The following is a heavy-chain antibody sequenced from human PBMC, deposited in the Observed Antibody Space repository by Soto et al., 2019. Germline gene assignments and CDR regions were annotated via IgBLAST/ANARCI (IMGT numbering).Heavy chain of an antibody. V-gene: IGHV3-48*02. CDR3: ARGRITMVRGDPDY. D-gene: IGHD3-10*01. CDR1: GFTFSSYS. J-gene: IGHJ4*02. CDR2: ISSSSSTI. Sequence: GGSLRLSCAASGFTFSSYSMNWVRQAPGKGLEWVSYISSSSSTIYYADSVKGRSTISRDNAKNSLCLQMNSLRDEDTAVYYCARGRITMVRGDPDYWGQGTLGTVSS.